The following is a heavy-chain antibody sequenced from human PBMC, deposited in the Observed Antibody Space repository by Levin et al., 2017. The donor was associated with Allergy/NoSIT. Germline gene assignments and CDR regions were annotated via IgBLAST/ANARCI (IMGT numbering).Heavy chain of an antibody. J-gene: IGHJ6*02. V-gene: IGHV5-51*01. CDR1: GYNFTNYW. D-gene: IGHD1-14*01. CDR2: INPRDSDA. CDR3: ARVSGNYYYAMDV. Sequence: GESLKISCKGSGYNFTNYWIGWVRQMPGKGLEWMGIINPRDSDARYSPSFQGQVTMSVDKSISTTYLQWSSLKASDSAMFYCARVSGNYYYAMDVWGQGTTVTVSS.